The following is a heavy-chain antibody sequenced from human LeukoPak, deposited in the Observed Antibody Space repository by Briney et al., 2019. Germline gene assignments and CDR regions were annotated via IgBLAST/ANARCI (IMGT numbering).Heavy chain of an antibody. CDR1: GFTFSSYS. Sequence: GGSLRLSCAASGFTFSSYSMNWVRQAPGKGLEWVSSISSSSSYIYYADSVKGRFTISRDNAKNSLYLQMNSLRAEDTAVYYCARDPTYCSSTSCFDDAFDIWGQGTMVTVSS. V-gene: IGHV3-21*01. CDR3: ARDPTYCSSTSCFDDAFDI. CDR2: ISSSSSYI. J-gene: IGHJ3*02. D-gene: IGHD2-2*01.